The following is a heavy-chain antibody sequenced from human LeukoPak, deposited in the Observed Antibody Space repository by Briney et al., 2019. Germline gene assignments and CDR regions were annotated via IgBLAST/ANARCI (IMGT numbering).Heavy chain of an antibody. V-gene: IGHV4-59*01. J-gene: IGHJ3*02. CDR2: IYYSGST. Sequence: SETLSLTCTVSGGSISSYYWSWIRQPPGKGLEWIGYIYYSGSTNYNPSLKSRVTISVDTSKNQFSLKLSSVTAADTAVYYCARDRIEYYDSSGYKTTTDAFDIWGQGTMVTVSS. CDR1: GGSISSYY. D-gene: IGHD3-22*01. CDR3: ARDRIEYYDSSGYKTTTDAFDI.